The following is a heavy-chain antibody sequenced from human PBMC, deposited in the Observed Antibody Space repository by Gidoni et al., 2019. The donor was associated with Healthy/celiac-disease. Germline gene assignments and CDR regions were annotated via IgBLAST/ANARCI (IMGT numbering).Heavy chain of an antibody. CDR3: ARRRCLSVHGMDV. CDR1: GGFFSGYY. D-gene: IGHD2-8*01. CDR2: INHSAGT. Sequence: VLLQQWGAVPLSPWESPSLTCAVYGGFFSGYYWSWIRQPPGEGLVWIGEINHSAGTNNNPSLKSRLTLSVDTSKNQFSLKLRSVTAADTAVYYCARRRCLSVHGMDVWGQGTTVTVSS. V-gene: IGHV4-34*01. J-gene: IGHJ6*02.